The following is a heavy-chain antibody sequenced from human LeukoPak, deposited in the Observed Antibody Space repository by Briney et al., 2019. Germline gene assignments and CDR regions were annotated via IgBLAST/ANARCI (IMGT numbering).Heavy chain of an antibody. V-gene: IGHV3-23*01. J-gene: IGHJ4*02. CDR2: LSSSGGNT. CDR1: GFTFRNYA. CDR3: AKPRLDSSDYYQWDS. Sequence: PGGSLRLSCAATGFTFRNYAMSWVHQAPGKRLEWVSSLSSSGGNTFYADSVKGRFTMSRDTGKNTVYLQMNSLRAEDTAVYYCAKPRLDSSDYYQWDSWGQGALVTVSS. D-gene: IGHD3-22*01.